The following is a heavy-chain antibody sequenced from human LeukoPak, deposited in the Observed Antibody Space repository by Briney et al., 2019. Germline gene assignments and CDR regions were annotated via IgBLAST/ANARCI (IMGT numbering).Heavy chain of an antibody. CDR1: GYSFTNYW. Sequence: GEALKISCKGSGYSFTNYWIGWVRQMPGKGLEFMGIIYPGNSDTRYSPSFQGQVTISADRSISTAFLKWRSLRASDTAMYYCARNHTSGLSDWYDYWGQGTLVAVSS. CDR3: ARNHTSGLSDWYDY. CDR2: IYPGNSDT. D-gene: IGHD3-9*01. J-gene: IGHJ4*02. V-gene: IGHV5-51*01.